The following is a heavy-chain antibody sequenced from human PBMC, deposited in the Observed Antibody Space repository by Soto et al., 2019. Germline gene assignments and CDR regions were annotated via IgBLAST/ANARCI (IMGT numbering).Heavy chain of an antibody. J-gene: IGHJ3*02. CDR3: ASQSGGSAHSYDAFDI. CDR1: GDSVSSNSAA. D-gene: IGHD2-15*01. Sequence: SQTLSLTCVISGDSVSSNSAAWNWIRQSPSGGLEWLGRTYYRSKWYNDYAVSVKSRITISPDTSKNQFSLHLNSATPEDTAVYYCASQSGGSAHSYDAFDIWGQGTMVTVSS. V-gene: IGHV6-1*01. CDR2: TYYRSKWYN.